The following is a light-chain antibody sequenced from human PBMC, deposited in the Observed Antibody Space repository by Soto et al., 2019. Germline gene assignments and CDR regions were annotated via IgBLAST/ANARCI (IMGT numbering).Light chain of an antibody. CDR3: QQYKSYPWT. CDR1: QSISSW. J-gene: IGKJ1*01. V-gene: IGKV1-5*03. Sequence: DIQMTQSPSTLSASVGDRVIITCRASQSISSWLAWYQQKAGKAPKLLIYKASSLESGVPSRFSGSGSGTEFTLTISSLQPDDLATYYCQQYKSYPWTFGQGTKVEIK. CDR2: KAS.